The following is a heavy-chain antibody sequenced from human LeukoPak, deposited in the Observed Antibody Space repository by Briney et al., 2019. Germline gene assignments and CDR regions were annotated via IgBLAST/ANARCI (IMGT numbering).Heavy chain of an antibody. CDR1: GGTFSSYA. V-gene: IGHV1-69*04. D-gene: IGHD3-3*01. CDR2: IIPILGIA. CDR3: ARDFRLMKSSYYDFWSGYSQTYYYGMDV. Sequence: ASVKVSCKASGGTFSSYAISWVRQAPGQGLEWMGRIIPILGIANYAQKFQGRVTITADKSTSTAYMELSSLRSEDPAVYYCARDFRLMKSSYYDFWSGYSQTYYYGMDVWGQGTTVTVSS. J-gene: IGHJ6*02.